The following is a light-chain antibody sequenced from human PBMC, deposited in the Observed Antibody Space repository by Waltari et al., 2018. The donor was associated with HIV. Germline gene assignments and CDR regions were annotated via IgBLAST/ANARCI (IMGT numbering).Light chain of an antibody. Sequence: DVHMTQSPSTLSASVGDTVTITCRASQSISTWLAWYQQKPGKAPKLLIYRASSLQSGVPSRFSGSGSETEFTLTINSLQPDDFATYYCQQYNTYSQTFGQGTKVDIK. CDR3: QQYNTYSQT. CDR2: RAS. J-gene: IGKJ1*01. CDR1: QSISTW. V-gene: IGKV1-5*03.